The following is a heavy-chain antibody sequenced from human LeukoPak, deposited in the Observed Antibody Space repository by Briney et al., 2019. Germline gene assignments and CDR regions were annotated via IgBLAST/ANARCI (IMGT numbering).Heavy chain of an antibody. CDR2: INPSSGGT. Sequence: ASVKVSCKASGYTFTNYFIHWVRQAPGQGLEWVGIINPSSGGTTYAQMFQGRVTMTRDTSTSTAYMELSSLRSEDTAVYYCAKLSESYDFDYWGQGTLITVSS. D-gene: IGHD1-26*01. CDR3: AKLSESYDFDY. V-gene: IGHV1-46*01. CDR1: GYTFTNYF. J-gene: IGHJ4*02.